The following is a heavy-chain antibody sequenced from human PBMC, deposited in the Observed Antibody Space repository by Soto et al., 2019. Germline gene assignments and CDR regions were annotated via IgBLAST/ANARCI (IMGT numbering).Heavy chain of an antibody. CDR2: IRSKANSYAT. CDR1: GFTFSGSA. CDR3: TRQRTYSSSFLDYYYMDV. J-gene: IGHJ6*03. V-gene: IGHV3-73*01. Sequence: GGSLRLSCAASGFTFSGSAMHWVRQASGKGLEWVGRIRSKANSYATAYAASVKGRFTISRDDSKNTAYLQMNSLKTEDTAVYYCTRQRTYSSSFLDYYYMDVWGKGTTVTVSS. D-gene: IGHD6-6*01.